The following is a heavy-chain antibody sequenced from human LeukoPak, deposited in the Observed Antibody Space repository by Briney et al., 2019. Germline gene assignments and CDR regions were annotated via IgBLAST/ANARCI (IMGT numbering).Heavy chain of an antibody. CDR2: ISSSSSYI. CDR1: GFTVTTNY. CDR3: AREGDSGSYFDY. D-gene: IGHD1-26*01. J-gene: IGHJ4*02. V-gene: IGHV3-21*01. Sequence: PGGSLRLSCAASGFTVTTNYMSWVRQAPGKGLEWVSSISSSSSYIYYADSVKGRFTISRDNAKNSLYLQMNSLRAEDTAVYYCAREGDSGSYFDYWGQGTLVTVSS.